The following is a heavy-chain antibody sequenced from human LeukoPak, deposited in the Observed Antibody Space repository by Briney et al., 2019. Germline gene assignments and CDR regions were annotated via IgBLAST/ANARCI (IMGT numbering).Heavy chain of an antibody. CDR1: GFTFSSYE. J-gene: IGHJ6*03. CDR3: ARGGYSSSWDDYYYYMDV. CDR2: ISSSGSTI. Sequence: PGGSLRLSCAASGFTFSSYEMNWVRQAPGKGLEWVSYISSSGSTIYYADSVKGRFTISRDNAKNSLYLQMNSLRAEDTAVYYCARGGYSSSWDDYYYYMDVWGKGTTVTVSS. D-gene: IGHD6-13*01. V-gene: IGHV3-48*03.